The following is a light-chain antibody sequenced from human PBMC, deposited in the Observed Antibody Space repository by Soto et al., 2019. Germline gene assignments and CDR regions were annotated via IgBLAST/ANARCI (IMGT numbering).Light chain of an antibody. CDR3: SSWKSSSTPFV. CDR1: SSDVGGYNY. Sequence: QSALTQPASVSGSPGQSITISCSGTSSDVGGYNYVSWYQQHPGKVPKLMIYDVKNRPSGVSNRFSGSKSGNTASLTISGLQAEDEADYYCSSWKSSSTPFVFGTGTKLTVL. V-gene: IGLV2-14*03. CDR2: DVK. J-gene: IGLJ1*01.